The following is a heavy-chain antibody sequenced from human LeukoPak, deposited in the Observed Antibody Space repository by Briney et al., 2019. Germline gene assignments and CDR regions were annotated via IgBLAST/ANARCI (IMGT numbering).Heavy chain of an antibody. CDR1: GGSISSGGYS. CDR3: ARTPDAFDI. Sequence: SETLSLTCAVSGGSISSGGYSWSWIRQPPGKGLEWIGYIYYSGSTYYNPSLKSRVTISVDTSKNQFSLKLSSVTAADTAVYYCARTPDAFDIWGQGTMVTVSS. D-gene: IGHD2-15*01. J-gene: IGHJ3*02. V-gene: IGHV4-30-4*07. CDR2: IYYSGST.